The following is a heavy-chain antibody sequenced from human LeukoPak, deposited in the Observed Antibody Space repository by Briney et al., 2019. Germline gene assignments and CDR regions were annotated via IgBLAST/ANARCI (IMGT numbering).Heavy chain of an antibody. CDR2: INPSGGST. J-gene: IGHJ4*02. D-gene: IGHD6-6*01. CDR3: ARRYSDSSPFDY. Sequence: ASVKVSGKASGYTFTSYYMHWVRQAPGQGFEWMGIINPSGGSTSYAQRFQGRVTMTRDTSTSTVYMELSSLRSEDTAVYYCARRYSDSSPFDYWGQGTLVTVSS. V-gene: IGHV1-46*01. CDR1: GYTFTSYY.